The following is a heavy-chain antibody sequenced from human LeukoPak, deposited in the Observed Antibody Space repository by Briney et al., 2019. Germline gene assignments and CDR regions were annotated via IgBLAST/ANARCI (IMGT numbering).Heavy chain of an antibody. CDR1: GGSISSYY. V-gene: IGHV4-4*07. CDR2: IYTSGST. CDR3: VRDIGARLPTV. J-gene: IGHJ4*02. D-gene: IGHD6-6*01. Sequence: PSETLSLTCTVSGGSISSYYWSWIRQPAGKGLEWIGRIYTSGSTNYNPSLKSRVTISVDKPNNQFSLNLNSVTAADTAMYYCVRDIGARLPTVWGQGTLVTVS.